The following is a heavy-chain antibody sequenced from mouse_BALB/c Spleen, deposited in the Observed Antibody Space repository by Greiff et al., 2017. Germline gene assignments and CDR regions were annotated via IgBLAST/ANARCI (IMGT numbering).Heavy chain of an antibody. CDR2: INPSTGYT. Sequence: QVHVKQSGAELAKPGASVKMSCKASGYTFTSYWMHWVKQRPGQGLEWIGYINPSTGYTEYNQKFKDKATLTADKSSSTAYMQLSSLTSEDSAVYYCARKGYYGYNAMDYWGQGTSVTVSS. J-gene: IGHJ4*01. CDR3: ARKGYYGYNAMDY. CDR1: GYTFTSYW. D-gene: IGHD1-2*01. V-gene: IGHV1-7*01.